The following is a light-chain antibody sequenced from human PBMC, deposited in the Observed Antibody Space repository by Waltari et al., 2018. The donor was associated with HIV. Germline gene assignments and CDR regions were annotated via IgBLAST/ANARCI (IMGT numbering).Light chain of an antibody. V-gene: IGKV4-1*01. J-gene: IGKJ2*01. Sequence: DIVFTQSPASLVVSLRERAPVISKSSQSLYSSRNKNALSWYQQKPGHPPVLLIDWASTRNSGFPDRFSGSGSGTDFTLTISSLQAEDVAVYYCQQYYTTPYTFGQGTKLGIK. CDR1: QSLYSSRNKNA. CDR3: QQYYTTPYT. CDR2: WAS.